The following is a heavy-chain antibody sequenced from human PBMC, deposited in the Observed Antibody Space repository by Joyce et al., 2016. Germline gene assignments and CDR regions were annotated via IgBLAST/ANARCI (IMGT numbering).Heavy chain of an antibody. J-gene: IGHJ6*02. V-gene: IGHV3-23*01. D-gene: IGHD3-16*01. Sequence: EVQLLESGGGLIQPGGSLRLSCAASGFTLSNYAMSWVHQAPGKGLEWVSPKGRFTISRDDSKNTLYLQMSSLRAEDTAVYYCARELRGRYYYGMDVWGQGTTVTVSS. CDR3: ARELRGRYYYGMDV. CDR1: GFTLSNYA.